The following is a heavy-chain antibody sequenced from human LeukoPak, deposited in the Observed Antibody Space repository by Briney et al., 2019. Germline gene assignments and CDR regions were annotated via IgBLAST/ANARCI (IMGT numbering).Heavy chain of an antibody. D-gene: IGHD3-3*01. CDR1: GYTFTTYY. V-gene: IGHV1-2*02. CDR3: ARGTSTIFGVVTGRDYYYYYMDV. Sequence: ASVKVSCKASGYTFTTYYIHWVRQAPGQGLEWMGWISPNGGGTKYAQKFQGRVTMTRDTSVSTAYMELSSLRSEDTAVYYCARGTSTIFGVVTGRDYYYYYMDVWGKGTTVTVSS. CDR2: ISPNGGGT. J-gene: IGHJ6*03.